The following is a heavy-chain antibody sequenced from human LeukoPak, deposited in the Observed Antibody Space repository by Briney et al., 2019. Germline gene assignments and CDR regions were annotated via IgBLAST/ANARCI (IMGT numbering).Heavy chain of an antibody. V-gene: IGHV3-48*01. Sequence: PGGSLRLSCAASGFTFSSYSMNWVRQAPGKGLEWVSYISSSSSTIYYADSVKGRFTISRDNAKNSLYLQMNSLRAEVTAVYYCAREHCSSTSCPKLNRFDPWGQGTLVTVSS. J-gene: IGHJ5*02. D-gene: IGHD2-2*01. CDR3: AREHCSSTSCPKLNRFDP. CDR1: GFTFSSYS. CDR2: ISSSSSTI.